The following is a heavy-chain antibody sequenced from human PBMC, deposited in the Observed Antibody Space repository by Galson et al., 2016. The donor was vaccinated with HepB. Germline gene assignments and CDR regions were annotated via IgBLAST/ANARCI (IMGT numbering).Heavy chain of an antibody. V-gene: IGHV3-30*18. J-gene: IGHJ4*02. CDR2: ISYDGSNE. CDR3: AKDLWRRDVLDH. Sequence: SLRLSCAASGFTFSSYAMHWVRQAPGKGLEWVAVISYDGSNEYYVDSVKGRFTISRDNSKNTLYLQMNRVRLEDTAVYYCAKDLWRRDVLDHWGQGTLVTVAS. D-gene: IGHD5-12*01. CDR1: GFTFSSYA.